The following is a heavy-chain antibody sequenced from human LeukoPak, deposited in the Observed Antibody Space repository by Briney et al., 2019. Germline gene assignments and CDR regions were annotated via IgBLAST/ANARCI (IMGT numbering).Heavy chain of an antibody. CDR1: GFTFSSYW. D-gene: IGHD3-22*01. CDR2: INSDGSST. Sequence: TGGSLRLSCAASGFTFSSYWMHWVRQAPGKGLVWVSRINSDGSSTSYADSVKGRFTISRDNAKNTLYLQMNSLRAEDTAVYYCAKDGTSYYYDSSGYYYYYYMDVWGKGTTVTISS. J-gene: IGHJ6*03. V-gene: IGHV3-74*01. CDR3: AKDGTSYYYDSSGYYYYYYMDV.